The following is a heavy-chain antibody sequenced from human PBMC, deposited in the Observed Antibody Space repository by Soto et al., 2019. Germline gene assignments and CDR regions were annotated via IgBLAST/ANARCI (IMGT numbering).Heavy chain of an antibody. Sequence: PGESLKISCKGSGYSFTSYWIGWVRQMPGKGLEWMGIIYPGDSDTRYSPSFQGQVTISADKSISTAYLQWSSLKASDTAMYYCAIAARPGYYYYGMDVWGQGTTVTVSS. V-gene: IGHV5-51*01. J-gene: IGHJ6*02. CDR2: IYPGDSDT. CDR1: GYSFTSYW. CDR3: AIAARPGYYYYGMDV. D-gene: IGHD6-6*01.